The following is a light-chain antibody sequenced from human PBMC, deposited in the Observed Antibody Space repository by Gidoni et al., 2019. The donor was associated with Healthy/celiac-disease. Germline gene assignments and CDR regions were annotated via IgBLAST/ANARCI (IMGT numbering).Light chain of an antibody. CDR2: AAS. V-gene: IGKV1-39*01. CDR3: QQSYSTIT. J-gene: IGKJ5*01. CDR1: QSISSY. Sequence: DIQMTQSPSSLSASVGDRVTITCRASQSISSYLNWYQQKPGKAPKLLIYAASSLQSGVPSRVSGSGSGTDFTLTISSRQPEDFATYYCQQSYSTITFGQGTRLEIK.